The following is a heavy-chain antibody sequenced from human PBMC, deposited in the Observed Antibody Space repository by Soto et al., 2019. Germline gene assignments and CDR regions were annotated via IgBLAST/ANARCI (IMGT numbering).Heavy chain of an antibody. CDR2: INHSGSA. V-gene: IGHV4-34*01. CDR1: GGSFSGYY. CDR3: ARGLITGSHYSGGWYYFDS. Sequence: SETLSLTCAVYGGSFSGYYWSWIRQPPGKGLQWIGQINHSGSASYNPSLKSRVTISVHTSNSQFSLELSSVTAADTAVYYCARGLITGSHYSGGWYYFDSWGQGTQVTVSS. J-gene: IGHJ4*02. D-gene: IGHD6-19*01.